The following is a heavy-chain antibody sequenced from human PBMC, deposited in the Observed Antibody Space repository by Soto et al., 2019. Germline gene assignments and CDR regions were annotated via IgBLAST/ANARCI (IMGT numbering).Heavy chain of an antibody. V-gene: IGHV3-23*01. D-gene: IGHD5-18*01. J-gene: IGHJ4*02. CDR1: GFTLSTYW. Sequence: GSLRLSCAASGFTLSTYWMSWVRQAPGKGLEWVSAISGSGDGTDYADSVKGRFTISRDNSKNTLYLQMNSLRAEDTAVYYCAGPGYSSQDYWGQGALVTVSS. CDR3: AGPGYSSQDY. CDR2: ISGSGDGT.